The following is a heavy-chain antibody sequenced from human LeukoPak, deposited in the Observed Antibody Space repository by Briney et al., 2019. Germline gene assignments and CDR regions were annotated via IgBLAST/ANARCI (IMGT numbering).Heavy chain of an antibody. CDR2: ISGSGGNT. V-gene: IGHV3-23*01. CDR1: GFTFSSYA. J-gene: IGHJ4*02. CDR3: SAYFDY. Sequence: PGGSLRLSXAASGFTFSSYAMSWVRRSPGKGLEWVSTISGSGGNTYYADSVKGRFTISRDNSKNTLYLQMNSLRAEDTAVYYCSAYFDYWGQGTLVTVSS.